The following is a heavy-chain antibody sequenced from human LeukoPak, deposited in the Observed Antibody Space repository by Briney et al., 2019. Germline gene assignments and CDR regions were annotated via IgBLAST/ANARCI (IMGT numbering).Heavy chain of an antibody. D-gene: IGHD2-2*01. CDR1: GFTFSSYG. J-gene: IGHJ4*02. Sequence: PGGSLRLSCAASGFTFSSYGMHWVRQAPGKGLEWVAVISYDGSNKYYADSVKGRFTISRDNSKNTLYLQMNSLRAEDTAVYYCASSIVVVPAAMFHWGQGTLVTVSS. CDR2: ISYDGSNK. CDR3: ASSIVVVPAAMFH. V-gene: IGHV3-30*03.